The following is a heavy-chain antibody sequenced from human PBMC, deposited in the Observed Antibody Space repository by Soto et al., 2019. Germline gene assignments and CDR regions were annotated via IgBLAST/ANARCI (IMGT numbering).Heavy chain of an antibody. CDR2: IRSKANSYST. CDR3: ARYSGSYSRGLDY. J-gene: IGHJ4*02. Sequence: PGGSLRLSCAASGFTFSDHYMEWVCQAPGKGLEWVGRIRSKANSYSTEYAASVKGRFTISRDDSMNSLYLQMNSLKTEDTAVFYCARYSGSYSRGLDYWGQGTPVTVSS. CDR1: GFTFSDHY. V-gene: IGHV3-72*01. D-gene: IGHD1-26*01.